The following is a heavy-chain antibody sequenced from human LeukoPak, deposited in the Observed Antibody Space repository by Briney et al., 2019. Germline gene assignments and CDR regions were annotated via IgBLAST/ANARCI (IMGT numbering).Heavy chain of an antibody. J-gene: IGHJ6*02. Sequence: PGRSLRLSCAASGFTFSSYGMHWVRQAPGKGLEWVAVIWYDGSNKYYADSVKGRFTISRDNSKNTLYLQMNSLRAEDTAVYYCARGVPTAMVLRNYYGMDVWGQGTTVTVSS. V-gene: IGHV3-33*01. D-gene: IGHD5-18*01. CDR3: ARGVPTAMVLRNYYGMDV. CDR2: IWYDGSNK. CDR1: GFTFSSYG.